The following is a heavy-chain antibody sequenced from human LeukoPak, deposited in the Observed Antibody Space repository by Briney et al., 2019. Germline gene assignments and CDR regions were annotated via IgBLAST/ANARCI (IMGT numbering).Heavy chain of an antibody. D-gene: IGHD3-22*01. J-gene: IGHJ4*02. Sequence: GGSLRLSCAASGFTFSSNYMSWVRQAPGKGLEWVSVIYRDDTTYYADSVKGRFTISRDNSKNTLYLQMSSVRAEDTAVYYCATAAYDSGSYIVNHDYWGQGTLVTVSS. CDR3: ATAAYDSGSYIVNHDY. V-gene: IGHV3-53*01. CDR1: GFTFSSNY. CDR2: IYRDDTT.